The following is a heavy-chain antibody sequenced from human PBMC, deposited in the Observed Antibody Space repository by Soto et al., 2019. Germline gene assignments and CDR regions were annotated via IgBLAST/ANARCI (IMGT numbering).Heavy chain of an antibody. D-gene: IGHD3-22*01. V-gene: IGHV1-58*01. CDR1: GFTFTSSA. Sequence: SVKVCCKASGFTFTSSAVQWVRQARGQRLEWIGWIVVGSGNTNYAQKFQERVTITRDMSTSTAYMELSSLRSEDTAVYYCAADMYYYDSSGYLGFDYWGQGTLVTVSS. CDR2: IVVGSGNT. J-gene: IGHJ4*02. CDR3: AADMYYYDSSGYLGFDY.